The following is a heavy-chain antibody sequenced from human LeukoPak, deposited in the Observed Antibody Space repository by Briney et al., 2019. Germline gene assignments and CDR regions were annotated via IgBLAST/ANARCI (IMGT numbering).Heavy chain of an antibody. V-gene: IGHV4-34*01. J-gene: IGHJ4*02. Sequence: SETLSLTCAVYGGSFSGYYWSWIRQPPGKGLEWIGEINHSGSTNYNPSLKSRVTISVDTSENQFSLKLSSVTAADTAVYYCARDSGYDRWGQGTLVTVSS. CDR1: GGSFSGYY. CDR2: INHSGST. D-gene: IGHD5-12*01. CDR3: ARDSGYDR.